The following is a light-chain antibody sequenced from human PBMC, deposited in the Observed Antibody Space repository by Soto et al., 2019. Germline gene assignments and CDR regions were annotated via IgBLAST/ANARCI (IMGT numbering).Light chain of an antibody. J-gene: IGKJ5*01. CDR2: DAS. CDR3: QQRSNWPPIT. Sequence: ELVLTQSPATLSFSPGERATLSCRASQSVSRYLAWYQQKPGQAPRLLIYDASNRATGIPARFSGSGSGTDFTLTISSLEPEDFAVYYCQQRSNWPPITFGQGTRLEIK. CDR1: QSVSRY. V-gene: IGKV3-11*01.